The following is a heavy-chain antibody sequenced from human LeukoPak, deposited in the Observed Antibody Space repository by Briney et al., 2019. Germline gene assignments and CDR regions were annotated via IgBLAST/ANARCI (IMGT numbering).Heavy chain of an antibody. CDR1: GFTFNSYS. Sequence: PGTSKILCSGAAGFTFNSYSVYWRRQARGRVLERVVVVPVEGSNKYYAASEKGRFTISSDNSKNTLSLQMNRQRAEDTADYYCAKDMEYYYGSGSYPPENDCWRQGTLVADSS. CDR2: VPVEGSNK. V-gene: IGHV3-30*18. D-gene: IGHD3-10*01. J-gene: IGHJ4*02. CDR3: AKDMEYYYGSGSYPPENDC.